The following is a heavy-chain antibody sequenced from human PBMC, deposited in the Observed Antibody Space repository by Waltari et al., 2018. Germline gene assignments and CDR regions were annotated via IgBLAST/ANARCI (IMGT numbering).Heavy chain of an antibody. Sequence: QVQLQESGPGLVKPSETLSLPCTVSGGSISSYYWSWIRQPPGKGLEWIGYIYYRGSTNYTPALKSRVTISVDTSKNQFSLKLSSVTAADTAVYYCARGHSSSWYGASYYYYMDVWGKGTTVTVSS. CDR2: IYYRGST. CDR1: GGSISSYY. V-gene: IGHV4-59*01. CDR3: ARGHSSSWYGASYYYYMDV. D-gene: IGHD6-13*01. J-gene: IGHJ6*03.